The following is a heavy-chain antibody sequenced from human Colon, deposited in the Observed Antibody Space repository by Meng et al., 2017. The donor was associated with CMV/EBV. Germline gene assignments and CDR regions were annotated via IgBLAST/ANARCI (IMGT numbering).Heavy chain of an antibody. CDR1: GFAFSTYA. D-gene: IGHD1-7*01. CDR2: ISGSGGRT. J-gene: IGHJ4*02. Sequence: GGSLRLSCAASGFAFSTYAMPWVRQAPGKGLEWVSHISGSGGRTYHADSVEGRFTISRDNSKNTLHLQMNNLRAEDTALYYCAKTGTTTLISQACFDSWGQGTLVTVSS. V-gene: IGHV3-23*01. CDR3: AKTGTTTLISQACFDS.